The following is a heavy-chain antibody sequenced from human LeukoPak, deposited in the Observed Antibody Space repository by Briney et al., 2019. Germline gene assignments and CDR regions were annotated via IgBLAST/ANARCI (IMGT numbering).Heavy chain of an antibody. CDR2: IKSGGWA. V-gene: IGHV3-23*01. CDR3: GRDPNGDYIGAFDFQR. CDR1: GFTFANYA. D-gene: IGHD4-17*01. Sequence: PGGSLRLSCTGSGFTFANYAMVWVRQTPGKELQWVSAIKSGGWADYAGSVQGRFTMSRDDSKNTVFLQMNSLRAEDTAIYYCGRDPNGDYIGAFDFQRWGQGTQVTDSS. J-gene: IGHJ1*01.